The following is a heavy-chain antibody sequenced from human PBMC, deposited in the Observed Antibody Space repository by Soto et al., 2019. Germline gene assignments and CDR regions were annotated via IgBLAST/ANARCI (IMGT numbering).Heavy chain of an antibody. D-gene: IGHD3-22*01. CDR2: IYWDDDK. CDR1: GFSLSTSGVG. V-gene: IGHV2-5*02. CDR3: AHMVLGRYYYDRSGYWGPNYFDY. J-gene: IGHJ4*02. Sequence: QITLKESGPTLVKPTQTLTLTCTFSGFSLSTSGVGVGWIRQPPGKALEWLALIYWDDDKRYSPSLKSRLTSTEDTSKNHVVLTMTIMDPVDTATYYCAHMVLGRYYYDRSGYWGPNYFDYWGQGTLVTVSS.